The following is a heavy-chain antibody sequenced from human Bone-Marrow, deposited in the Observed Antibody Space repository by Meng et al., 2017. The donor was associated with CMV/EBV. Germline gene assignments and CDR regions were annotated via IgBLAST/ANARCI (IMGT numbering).Heavy chain of an antibody. CDR2: IYWNDDK. Sequence: SGPTLVKPTQTLTLTCTFSGFSLSTSGVGAGCIRQPPGKALEWLALIYWNDDKRYSPSLKSRLTITKDASKNQVVLTMTNVDPVDTATYYCAHKSVGAPLLDYWGQGTLVTVSS. V-gene: IGHV2-5*01. CDR1: GFSLSTSGVG. D-gene: IGHD3-10*01. J-gene: IGHJ4*02. CDR3: AHKSVGAPLLDY.